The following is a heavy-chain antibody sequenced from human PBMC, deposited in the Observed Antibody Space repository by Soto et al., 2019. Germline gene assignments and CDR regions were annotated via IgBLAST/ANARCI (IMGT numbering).Heavy chain of an antibody. V-gene: IGHV3-23*01. D-gene: IGHD2-2*01. CDR1: GFTFSSYA. CDR3: AKDIVVVPAATAYFDY. Sequence: GGSLRLSCAASGFTFSSYAMSWVRQAPGKGLEWVSTISGNSGSTYYADSVKGRFTISRDNSKNTLYLQVNSLRAEDTAVYYCAKDIVVVPAATAYFDYWGQGTLVTVSS. CDR2: ISGNSGST. J-gene: IGHJ4*02.